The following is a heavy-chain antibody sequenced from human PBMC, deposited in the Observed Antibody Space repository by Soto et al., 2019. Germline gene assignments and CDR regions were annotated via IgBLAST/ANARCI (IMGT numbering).Heavy chain of an antibody. D-gene: IGHD3-10*01. V-gene: IGHV2-5*02. CDR2: IYWDDDK. CDR3: AHSEITNVRGAYFDY. J-gene: IGHJ4*02. CDR1: GFSLSTSGVG. Sequence: QITLKESGPTLVKPTQTLTLTCTFAGFSLSTSGVGVGWIRQPPGKALEWLALIYWDDDKRYNPSLKSRLTITKEPSNNKVVLTLTNMDPVDTATYYCAHSEITNVRGAYFDYCGQGALVTVSS.